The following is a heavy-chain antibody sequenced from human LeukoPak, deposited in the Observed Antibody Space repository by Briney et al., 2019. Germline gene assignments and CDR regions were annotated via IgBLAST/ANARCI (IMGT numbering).Heavy chain of an antibody. Sequence: GGSLRLSCTASGFKFADAPMHWVRQSPGKGLEWIALITWDSTNTYYADSVKGRFTISRDDSRNTLYLQMNSLRSDDTALYYCAKDASFRRGHNFDASDIWGLGTLVTVSS. J-gene: IGHJ3*02. CDR3: AKDASFRRGHNFDASDI. V-gene: IGHV3-43*01. CDR2: ITWDSTNT. CDR1: GFKFADAP. D-gene: IGHD5-24*01.